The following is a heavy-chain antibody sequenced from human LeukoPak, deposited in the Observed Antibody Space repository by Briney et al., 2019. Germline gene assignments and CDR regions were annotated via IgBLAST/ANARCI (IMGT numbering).Heavy chain of an antibody. CDR2: IWYDGSNK. J-gene: IGHJ4*02. D-gene: IGHD5-24*01. V-gene: IGHV3-33*01. CDR3: ARESPNYDLDY. CDR1: GFTFSSYG. Sequence: GRSLRLSCAASGFTFSSYGMHWVRQAPGKGLEWVAVIWYDGSNKYYADSVKGRFTISRDNSKNTLYLQMNSLRAEDTAVYYCARESPNYDLDYWGQGTLVTVSS.